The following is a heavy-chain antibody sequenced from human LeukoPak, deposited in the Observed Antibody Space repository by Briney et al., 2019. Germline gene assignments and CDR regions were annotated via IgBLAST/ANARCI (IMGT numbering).Heavy chain of an antibody. J-gene: IGHJ4*02. D-gene: IGHD3-16*02. CDR3: ARYYYVWGRYRSFYLDY. CDR2: ISGSGGST. CDR1: GFTFSSYA. V-gene: IGHV3-23*01. Sequence: SGGSLRLSCAASGFTFSSYAMSWVRQAPGKGLEWVSAISGSGGSTYYADSVKGRFTISRDNSKNTLYLQMNSLRAEDTAVYYWARYYYVWGRYRSFYLDYWGQGTL.